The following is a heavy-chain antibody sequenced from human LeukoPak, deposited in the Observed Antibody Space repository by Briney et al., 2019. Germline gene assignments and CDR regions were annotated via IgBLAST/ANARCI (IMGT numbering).Heavy chain of an antibody. V-gene: IGHV3-7*01. CDR3: ARDQTGSPDY. D-gene: IGHD1-26*01. J-gene: IGHJ4*02. Sequence: GGSLSLFCAVSGFTFINTWMAWVRQTPGKGPEWVASINQDGSTKHYVDSVKGRFTISRDNAKNSLYLQMNSLRAEDTAIYYCARDQTGSPDYWGQGTLVAVSS. CDR2: INQDGSTK. CDR1: GFTFINTW.